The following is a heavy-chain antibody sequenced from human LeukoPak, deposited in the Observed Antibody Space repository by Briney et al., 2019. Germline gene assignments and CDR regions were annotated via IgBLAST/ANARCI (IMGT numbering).Heavy chain of an antibody. J-gene: IGHJ2*01. Sequence: GESLKISCKGSGYSFTTYWIGWVRQMPGKGLEWMGIIYPGDSDTRYSPSFQGQVTISADKSISTAHLQWSSLKASDTAMYYCARGLRGVTWNWFFDLWGRGTLVTVSS. CDR1: GYSFTTYW. V-gene: IGHV5-51*01. D-gene: IGHD3-16*01. CDR2: IYPGDSDT. CDR3: ARGLRGVTWNWFFDL.